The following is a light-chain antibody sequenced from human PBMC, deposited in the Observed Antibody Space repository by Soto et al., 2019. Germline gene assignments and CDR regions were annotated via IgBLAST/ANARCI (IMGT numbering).Light chain of an antibody. CDR3: QQADTFPLT. J-gene: IGKJ4*01. CDR2: GAS. V-gene: IGKV1-12*01. Sequence: DIQMTQSPSSVSASVGDRVTITCRASQGVSSWLAWYQQKPGRAPKLLIYGASTLQSGVPSRFSGSGSGTDFSLTITTLQPEDSATYYCQQADTFPLTFDGGTKVDIK. CDR1: QGVSSW.